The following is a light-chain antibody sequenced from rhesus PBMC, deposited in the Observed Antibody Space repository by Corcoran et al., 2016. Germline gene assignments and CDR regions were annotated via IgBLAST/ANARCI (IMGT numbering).Light chain of an antibody. V-gene: IGKV1S16*01. CDR1: QGINNY. CDR3: QQHNSYPRT. CDR2: DAA. Sequence: DIQMTQSPSSLSASVGDTVTISCRASQGINNYLAWYQQKPGKAPKPLIYDAASLESGVPSRFSGSGSGTECTLTISSLQPEDFATYYCQQHNSYPRTFGQGTKVEIK. J-gene: IGKJ1*01.